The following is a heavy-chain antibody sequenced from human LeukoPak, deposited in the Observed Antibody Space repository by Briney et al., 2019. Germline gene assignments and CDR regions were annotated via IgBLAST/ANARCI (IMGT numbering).Heavy chain of an antibody. D-gene: IGHD3-10*01. J-gene: IGHJ4*02. CDR3: ARVTPYYGSGYFDY. CDR1: GYTFTSYG. Sequence: ASVKVSCKASGYTFTSYGISWVRQAPGQGLEWMGWISAYNGNTNYAQKLQGRVTKTTDTSTSTAYMELRSLRSDDTAVYYCARVTPYYGSGYFDYWGQGTLVTVYS. CDR2: ISAYNGNT. V-gene: IGHV1-18*01.